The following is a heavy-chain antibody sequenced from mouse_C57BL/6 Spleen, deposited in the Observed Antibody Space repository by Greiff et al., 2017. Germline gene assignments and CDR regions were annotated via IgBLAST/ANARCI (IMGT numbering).Heavy chain of an antibody. Sequence: QVQLQQPGAELMRPGTSVKFSCKASGYTFPSYWMPLVKPRPGPGLEWIGVIVPSASYTNYNQKFKGTATLTVDTSSSPAYLQLSSLTSEYSAVYYSARKEIYVYYFDYWGQGTTLTVAS. CDR2: IVPSASYT. D-gene: IGHD1-1*01. CDR3: ARKEIYVYYFDY. V-gene: IGHV1-59*01. J-gene: IGHJ2*01. CDR1: GYTFPSYW.